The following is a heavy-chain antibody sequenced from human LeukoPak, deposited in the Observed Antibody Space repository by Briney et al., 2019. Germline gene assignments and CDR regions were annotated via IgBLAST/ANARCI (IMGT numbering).Heavy chain of an antibody. D-gene: IGHD6-6*01. CDR1: GFTFSGYD. J-gene: IGHJ5*02. CDR3: ARGSSNVAARNNWFDP. CDR2: ISGSSSYI. V-gene: IGHV3-21*01. Sequence: GGSLRLSCAASGFTFSGYDMNWVRQAPGKGLEWVSSISGSSSYIYYADSMKGRFTISRDNAKNSLYLQTNSLRAEDTAVYYCARGSSNVAARNNWFDPWGQGTLVTVSS.